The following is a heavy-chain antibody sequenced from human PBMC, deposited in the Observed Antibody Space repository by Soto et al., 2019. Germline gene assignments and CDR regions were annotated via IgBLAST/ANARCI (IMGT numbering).Heavy chain of an antibody. D-gene: IGHD6-6*01. CDR3: ACDRPAAEDY. Sequence: EVQLVASGGGLVQPGGSLRLSCAASGFTFSRYWMHWVRQAPGKGLVWVSHINRDGSSTNYAASVKGRFTISRDNAKNTLYRHAIRLRAENTAVYYCACDRPAAEDYWGQGSLVTVSS. J-gene: IGHJ4*02. CDR1: GFTFSRYW. CDR2: INRDGSST. V-gene: IGHV3-74*01.